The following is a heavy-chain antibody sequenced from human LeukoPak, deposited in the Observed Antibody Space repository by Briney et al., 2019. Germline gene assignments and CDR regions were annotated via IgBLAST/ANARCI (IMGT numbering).Heavy chain of an antibody. CDR1: GFTFSSYA. V-gene: IGHV3-23*01. CDR2: ISGSGGST. D-gene: IGHD2-2*01. CDR3: AKGGYCSSTSCSYYMDV. Sequence: PGGSLRLSCAASGFTFSSYAMSWVRQAPGKGLEWVSAISGSGGSTYYADSVKGRFTFSRDNSKNTLYLQMNSLRAEDTAVYYCAKGGYCSSTSCSYYMDVWGKGTTVTVSS. J-gene: IGHJ6*03.